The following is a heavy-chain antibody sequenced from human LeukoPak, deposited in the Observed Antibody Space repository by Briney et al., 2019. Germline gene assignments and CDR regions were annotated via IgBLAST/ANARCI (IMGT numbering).Heavy chain of an antibody. V-gene: IGHV3-23*01. CDR3: AKDFGGIPLDY. D-gene: IGHD2-15*01. CDR1: GFIFTSYA. Sequence: GGSLRLSCSASGFIFTSYAMSWVRQAPGKGLEWVSTVNKNGGGAYYADSVKGRFTISRDNSRNMVYLQMNSLRAEDTAVYYCAKDFGGIPLDYWGQGTLVTVSS. CDR2: VNKNGGGA. J-gene: IGHJ4*02.